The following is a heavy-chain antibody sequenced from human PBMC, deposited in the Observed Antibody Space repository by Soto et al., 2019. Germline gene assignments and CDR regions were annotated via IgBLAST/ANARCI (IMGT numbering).Heavy chain of an antibody. J-gene: IGHJ4*02. D-gene: IGHD3-3*01. Sequence: ASVKVSFKASGYTFTSYAMHWVRQAPGQRLEWMGWINAGNGNTKYSQKFQGRVTITRDTSASTAYMELSSLRSEDTAVYYCARATGRDYDFWSGYYTEFDYWGQGTLVTVSS. CDR3: ARATGRDYDFWSGYYTEFDY. CDR2: INAGNGNT. V-gene: IGHV1-3*01. CDR1: GYTFTSYA.